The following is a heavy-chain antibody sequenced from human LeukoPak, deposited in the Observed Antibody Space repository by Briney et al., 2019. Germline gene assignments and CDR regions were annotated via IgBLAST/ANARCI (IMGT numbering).Heavy chain of an antibody. CDR3: ARVGLPTWYYYFDY. V-gene: IGHV3-48*03. D-gene: IGHD1-7*01. CDR1: GFTFSSYE. J-gene: IGHJ4*02. Sequence: GGSLRLSCAASGFTFSSYEMNWVRQAPGKGLEWVSYISTSGSTIYYADSVKGRFTISRDNAKNSLYLQMNSLRSDDTAVYYRARVGLPTWYYYFDYWGQGTLVTVSS. CDR2: ISTSGSTI.